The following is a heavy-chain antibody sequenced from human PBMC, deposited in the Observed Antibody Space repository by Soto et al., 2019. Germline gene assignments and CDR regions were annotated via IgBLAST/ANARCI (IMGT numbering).Heavy chain of an antibody. D-gene: IGHD3-10*01. CDR3: ANEYYYGSGSYYPARSYYYGMDV. Sequence: GGSLRLSCAASGFSFSSYGMHWVRQAPGKGLEWVAVISYDGSNKYYADSVKGRFTISRDNSKNTLYLQMNSLRAEDTAVYYCANEYYYGSGSYYPARSYYYGMDVWGQGTTVTVSS. V-gene: IGHV3-30*18. J-gene: IGHJ6*02. CDR1: GFSFSSYG. CDR2: ISYDGSNK.